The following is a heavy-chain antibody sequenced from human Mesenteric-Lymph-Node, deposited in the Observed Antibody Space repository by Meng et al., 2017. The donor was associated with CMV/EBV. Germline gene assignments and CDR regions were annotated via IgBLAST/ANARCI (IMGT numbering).Heavy chain of an antibody. CDR2: IYSGAGAT. J-gene: IGHJ4*02. V-gene: IGHV3-23*03. D-gene: IGHD3-10*01. Sequence: LRVSCAASGFAFSNYAMAWVRQAPGKGLEWVSVIYSGAGATYYADSVKGRFTVSRDHSKNTLYLQMNSLRVEDTAVYYCVKGAIGGDYWGQGTLVTVSS. CDR3: VKGAIGGDY. CDR1: GFAFSNYA.